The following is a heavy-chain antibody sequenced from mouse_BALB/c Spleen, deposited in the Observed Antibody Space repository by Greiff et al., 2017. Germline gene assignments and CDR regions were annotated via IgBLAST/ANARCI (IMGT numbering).Heavy chain of an antibody. CDR1: GFSLTSYD. J-gene: IGHJ2*01. CDR3: VRERDY. Sequence: VQLQQSGPGLVAPSQSLSITCTVSGFSLTSYDISWIRQPPGKGLEWLGVIWTGGGTNYNSAFMSRLSISKDNSKSQVFLKMNSLQTDDTAIYYCVRERDYWGQGTTLTVSS. V-gene: IGHV2-9-2*01. CDR2: IWTGGGT.